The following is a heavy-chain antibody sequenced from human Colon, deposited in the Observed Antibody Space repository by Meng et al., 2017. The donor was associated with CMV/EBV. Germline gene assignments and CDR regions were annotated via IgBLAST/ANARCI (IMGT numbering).Heavy chain of an antibody. D-gene: IGHD4-23*01. J-gene: IGHJ4*02. CDR2: ISGNVKTF. CDR1: GFTFSDFF. CDR3: ARGYYGGNPTGFPVVDN. V-gene: IGHV3-11*01. Sequence: GESLKISCAASGFTFSDFFMTWFRQPPEKGLEWISYISGNVKTFYYAESVKGRFTISRDNAKNSLFLQMNSLRDEDTAVYYCARGYYGGNPTGFPVVDNWGQGTLVTVSS.